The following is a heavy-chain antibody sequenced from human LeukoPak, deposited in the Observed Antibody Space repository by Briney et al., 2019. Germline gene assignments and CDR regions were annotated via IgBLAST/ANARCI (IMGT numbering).Heavy chain of an antibody. Sequence: PSETLSLTCTVSGGSISSYYWSWIRQPPGKGLEWIGYIYYSGSTNYNPSLKSRVTISVDTSKNQFSLKLSSVTAADTAVYYCAKWLRWSSGIYYFDYWGQGTLVTVSS. CDR1: GGSISSYY. CDR3: AKWLRWSSGIYYFDY. CDR2: IYYSGST. D-gene: IGHD3-10*01. V-gene: IGHV4-59*08. J-gene: IGHJ4*02.